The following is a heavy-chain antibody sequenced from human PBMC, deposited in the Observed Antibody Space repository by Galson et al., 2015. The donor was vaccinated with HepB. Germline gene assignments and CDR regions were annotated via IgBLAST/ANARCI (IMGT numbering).Heavy chain of an antibody. J-gene: IGHJ4*02. CDR3: AKDFYSGSGTYYPPFFDH. CDR2: ISGSGSRT. Sequence: SLRLSCAASGFTFSSYAMSWVRQAPGKGLEWVSVISGSGSRTYYADSVKGRFTISRDNSRNTLYLQMNSLRAEDTAVYFCAKDFYSGSGTYYPPFFDHWGQGTLVTVSS. V-gene: IGHV3-23*01. D-gene: IGHD3-10*01. CDR1: GFTFSSYA.